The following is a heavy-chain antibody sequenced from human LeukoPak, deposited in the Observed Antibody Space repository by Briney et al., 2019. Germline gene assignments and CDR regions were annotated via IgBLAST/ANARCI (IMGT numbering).Heavy chain of an antibody. CDR1: GFTFSSYG. J-gene: IGHJ3*02. Sequence: PGGSLRLSCAASGFTFSSYGMHWVRQAPGKGLEWVAVIWYDGSKKYYADSVKGRFTISRDNSKNTLYLQMNSLRAEDTAVYYCARYKEDLDAFDIWGQGTMVTVSS. CDR2: IWYDGSKK. CDR3: ARYKEDLDAFDI. V-gene: IGHV3-33*01. D-gene: IGHD1-14*01.